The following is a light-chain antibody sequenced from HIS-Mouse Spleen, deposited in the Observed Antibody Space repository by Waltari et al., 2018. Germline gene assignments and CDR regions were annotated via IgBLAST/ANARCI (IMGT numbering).Light chain of an antibody. CDR2: AAS. CDR3: QQLNSYPPT. V-gene: IGKV1-9*01. Sequence: DIQLTQYPSFLSASVGDRVTITCRASQGISSYLAWYQQTPGKAPKLLIYAASTLQSGVPSRFSGSGSGTEFTLTISSLQPEDFATYYCQQLNSYPPTFGQGTKVEIK. CDR1: QGISSY. J-gene: IGKJ1*01.